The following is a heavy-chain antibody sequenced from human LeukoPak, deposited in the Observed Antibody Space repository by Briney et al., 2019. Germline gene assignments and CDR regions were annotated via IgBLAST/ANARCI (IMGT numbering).Heavy chain of an antibody. CDR2: IIPIFGTA. CDR3: ARDYSSGWPGYYFDY. CDR1: GGTFSSYA. J-gene: IGHJ4*02. D-gene: IGHD6-19*01. Sequence: SVNVSCKASGGTFSSYAISWVRQAPGQGLEWMGGIIPIFGTANYAQKFQGRVTITADESTSTAYMELSSLRSEDTAVYYCARDYSSGWPGYYFDYWGQGTLVTVSS. V-gene: IGHV1-69*13.